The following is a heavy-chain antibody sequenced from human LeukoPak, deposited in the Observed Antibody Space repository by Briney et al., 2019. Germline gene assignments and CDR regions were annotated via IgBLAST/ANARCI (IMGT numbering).Heavy chain of an antibody. Sequence: RPSETLPLTCTVSGGSISSSSYYWGWIRQPPGKGLEWIGSIYYSGSTYYNPSLKSRVTISVDTSKNQFSLKLSSVTAADTAVYYCARDRRHPPWYFDYWGQGTLVTVSS. J-gene: IGHJ4*02. CDR2: IYYSGST. CDR3: ARDRRHPPWYFDY. V-gene: IGHV4-39*07. CDR1: GGSISSSSYY.